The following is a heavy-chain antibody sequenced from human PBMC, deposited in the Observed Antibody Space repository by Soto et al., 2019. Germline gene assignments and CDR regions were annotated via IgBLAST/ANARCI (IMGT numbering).Heavy chain of an antibody. V-gene: IGHV3-21*01. CDR3: ASLSPVQLERTTVDY. CDR1: GFTFSSYS. Sequence: EVQLVESGGGLVKPGGSLRLSCAASGFTFSSYSMNWVRQAPGKGLEWVSSISSSSSYIYYADSVKGRFTISRDNAKNSLYLQMNSLRAEDTAVYYCASLSPVQLERTTVDYWGQGTLVTVSS. D-gene: IGHD1-1*01. J-gene: IGHJ4*02. CDR2: ISSSSSYI.